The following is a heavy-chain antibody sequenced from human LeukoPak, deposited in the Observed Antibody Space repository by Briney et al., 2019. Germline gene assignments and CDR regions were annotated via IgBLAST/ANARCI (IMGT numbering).Heavy chain of an antibody. CDR3: AITSAAKDACAI. J-gene: IGHJ3*02. Sequence: GGSLRLSCAASGFTFSGYRMYWVRHAPGEGLGWVSHIKSDGSSTCYADSVKGRFTISRDNAKNTLYLQMNSLRAEDTAVYFCAITSAAKDACAIWGAGTTVT. V-gene: IGHV3-74*01. D-gene: IGHD6-25*01. CDR1: GFTFSGYR. CDR2: IKSDGSST.